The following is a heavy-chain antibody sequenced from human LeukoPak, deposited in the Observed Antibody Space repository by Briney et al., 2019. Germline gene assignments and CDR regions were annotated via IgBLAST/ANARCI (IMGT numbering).Heavy chain of an antibody. CDR3: AGTLYYYGSGSYFSPYYFDY. D-gene: IGHD3-10*01. CDR2: IYHSGST. CDR1: GGSISSSSYY. V-gene: IGHV4-39*07. J-gene: IGHJ4*02. Sequence: SETLSLTCTVSGGSISSSSYYWGWIRQPPGKGLEWIGSIYHSGSTNYNPSLKSRVTISVDTSKNQFSLKLSSVTAADTAVYYCAGTLYYYGSGSYFSPYYFDYWGQGTLVTVSS.